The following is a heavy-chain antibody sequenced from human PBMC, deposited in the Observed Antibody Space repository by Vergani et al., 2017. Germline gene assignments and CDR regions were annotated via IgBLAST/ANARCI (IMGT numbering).Heavy chain of an antibody. Sequence: QVQLAESGGGRVQPGRSLRLSCAASGFSFSSHAIHWVRQAPGKGLEWVAVIWYDGSNKYYGDSVKGRFTISRDNSKNTLYLQMNSLRVEDTAVYYCARWGNEKRLDSWGQGTLVTVSS. D-gene: IGHD1-1*01. CDR1: GFSFSSHA. V-gene: IGHV3-33*08. CDR3: ARWGNEKRLDS. CDR2: IWYDGSNK. J-gene: IGHJ5*01.